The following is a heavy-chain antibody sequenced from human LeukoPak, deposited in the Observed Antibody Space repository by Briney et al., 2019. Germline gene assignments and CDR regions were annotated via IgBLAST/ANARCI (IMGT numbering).Heavy chain of an antibody. D-gene: IGHD5-24*01. CDR2: INPNSGGT. CDR3: ARDLKRGDGYAPATFDY. Sequence: GESLKISCKASGYTFTDYYIHWVRQAPGQGPDWMGWINPNSGGTNYAQRFQGRVTMTRDTSISTAYMELSRLRSDDTAVYYCARDLKRGDGYAPATFDYWGQGTLVTVSS. V-gene: IGHV1-2*02. J-gene: IGHJ4*02. CDR1: GYTFTDYY.